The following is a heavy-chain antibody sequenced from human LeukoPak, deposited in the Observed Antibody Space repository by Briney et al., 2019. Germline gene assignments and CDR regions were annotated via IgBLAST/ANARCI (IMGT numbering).Heavy chain of an antibody. J-gene: IGHJ4*02. CDR1: GFTFSSYG. D-gene: IGHD1-26*01. CDR2: IWYDGSNK. CDR3: ARSGGALDY. Sequence: GRSLRLSCAASGFTFSSYGMHWVRPAPGKGLEWVAVIWYDGSNKYYADSVKGRFTISRDNSKNTLYLQMNSLRAEDTAVYYCARSGGALDYWGQGTLVTVSS. V-gene: IGHV3-33*01.